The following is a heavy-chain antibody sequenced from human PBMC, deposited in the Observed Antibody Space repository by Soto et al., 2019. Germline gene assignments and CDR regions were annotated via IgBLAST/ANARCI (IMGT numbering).Heavy chain of an antibody. CDR1: GYTFTSYD. CDR2: MNPNSGKT. CDR3: ARGRPDFGDY. J-gene: IGHJ4*02. V-gene: IGHV1-8*01. D-gene: IGHD3-10*01. Sequence: QVQLVQSGAEVKKPGASVKVSCKASGYTFTSYDINWVRQATGKGLEWMGWMNPNSGKTAYAQKYQGRNTMPRNTSIRTAYMELSSLRSEDTAEYYWARGRPDFGDYWGQWTLVSVSS.